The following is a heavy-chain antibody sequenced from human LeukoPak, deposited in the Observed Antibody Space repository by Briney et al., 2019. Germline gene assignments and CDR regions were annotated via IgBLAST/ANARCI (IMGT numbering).Heavy chain of an antibody. CDR3: AYGGNLYYNYGMDV. CDR1: GYTFSSYG. Sequence: ASVKVSCKASGYTFSSYGISWVRQAPGQGLEWMGWISAYNGNTNYAQKFQGRVTMTTDTSTSTAYMELRSLRSDDTAVYYCAYGGNLYYNYGMDVWGQGTTVTVSS. V-gene: IGHV1-18*01. CDR2: ISAYNGNT. D-gene: IGHD4-23*01. J-gene: IGHJ6*02.